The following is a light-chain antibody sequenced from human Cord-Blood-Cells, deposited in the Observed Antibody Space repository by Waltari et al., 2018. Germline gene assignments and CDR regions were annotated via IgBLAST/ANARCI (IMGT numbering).Light chain of an antibody. V-gene: IGLV2-8*01. Sequence: QSALTQPPSASGSPGQSVTLPSTRTSSDVGGYNYVSWDQHHPGKAPKLMIYEVSKRPSGVPDRFSGSKSGNTASLTVSGLQAEDEADYYCSSYAGSNNLVFGGGTKLTVL. CDR1: SSDVGGYNY. J-gene: IGLJ2*01. CDR2: EVS. CDR3: SSYAGSNNLV.